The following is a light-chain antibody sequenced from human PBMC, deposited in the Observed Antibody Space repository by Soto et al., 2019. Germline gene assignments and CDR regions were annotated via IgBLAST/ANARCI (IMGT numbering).Light chain of an antibody. CDR2: DAS. V-gene: IGKV1-13*02. CDR3: QQYNSYSRT. CDR1: QGIGSA. Sequence: AIQLTQSPSSLSASVGDRVTITCRASQGIGSALAWYQQKPGKAPKLLIYDASSLESGVPSRFSGSGSGTDFTLTISSLQPEDFATYYCQQYNSYSRTFGQGTKVDIK. J-gene: IGKJ1*01.